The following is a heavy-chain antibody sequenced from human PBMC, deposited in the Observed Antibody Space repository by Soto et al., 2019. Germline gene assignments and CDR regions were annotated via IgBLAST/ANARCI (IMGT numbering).Heavy chain of an antibody. CDR1: GYTFTSYS. CDR3: ARELASYGMDV. D-gene: IGHD1-1*01. J-gene: IGHJ6*02. CDR2: INTDNGDA. Sequence: ASVKVSRKASGYTFTSYSIHWVCQAPGQGLEWIGWINTDNGDAKYSQKFQGRVTVTRDTSATTAYMEVSSLRSEDTAVYYCARELASYGMDVWGQGTTVTVSS. V-gene: IGHV1-3*04.